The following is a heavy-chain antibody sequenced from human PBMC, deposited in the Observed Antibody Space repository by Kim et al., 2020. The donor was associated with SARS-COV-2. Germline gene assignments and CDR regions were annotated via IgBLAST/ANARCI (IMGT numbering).Heavy chain of an antibody. CDR1: GFTFSSDW. CDR3: ARDREVGDFDY. Sequence: GGSLRLSCAASGFTFSSDWMSWVRQAPGKGLEWVANIKQDGSEKYYVDSVKDRFTISRDNAKNSLYLQMNSLRAEDTAVYYCARDREVGDFDYWGQGTLVTVSS. V-gene: IGHV3-7*01. J-gene: IGHJ4*02. CDR2: IKQDGSEK.